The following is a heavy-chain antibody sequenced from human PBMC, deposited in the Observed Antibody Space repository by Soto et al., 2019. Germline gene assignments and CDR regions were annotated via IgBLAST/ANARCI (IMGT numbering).Heavy chain of an antibody. CDR2: IYPGDSET. D-gene: IGHD6-19*01. J-gene: IGHJ4*02. Sequence: PGESLKLSCKASGYGFTSFWIAWVRQTPGKGLEWLGSIYPGDSETRYSPSFQGQVTISADKSIATAYLQWSSLKASDTAMYYCAKQHPLDSHGWFNRGQGTLVTVSS. V-gene: IGHV5-51*01. CDR1: GYGFTSFW. CDR3: AKQHPLDSHGWFN.